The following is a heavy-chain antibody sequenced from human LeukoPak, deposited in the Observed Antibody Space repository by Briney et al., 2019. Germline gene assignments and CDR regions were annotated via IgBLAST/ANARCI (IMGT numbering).Heavy chain of an antibody. CDR3: AREFGYNKRIDS. CDR2: ISSSSSSL. D-gene: IGHD5-24*01. CDR1: GFSFSTYP. V-gene: IGHV3-21*01. J-gene: IGHJ4*02. Sequence: GGSLRLSCAASGFSFSTYPMTWVRRAPGKGLEWVSSISSSSSSLYYADSVKGRFTISRDNAWNSLYLQMSGLRVEDTAVYYCAREFGYNKRIDSWGQGILVTVS.